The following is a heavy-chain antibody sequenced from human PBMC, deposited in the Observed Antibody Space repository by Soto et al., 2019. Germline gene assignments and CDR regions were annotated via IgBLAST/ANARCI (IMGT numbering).Heavy chain of an antibody. D-gene: IGHD3-10*01. Sequence: SETLSLTCTVSGGSISNGGYYWNWVRQHPGKGLEWIGYIHYSGSTWYNPSLESRVTISADTSKDQFSLKLRSVTAADTAVYYCARVRGSGSYAAYYFDSWGQGTLVTVSS. CDR2: IHYSGST. CDR1: GGSISNGGYY. V-gene: IGHV4-31*03. CDR3: ARVRGSGSYAAYYFDS. J-gene: IGHJ4*01.